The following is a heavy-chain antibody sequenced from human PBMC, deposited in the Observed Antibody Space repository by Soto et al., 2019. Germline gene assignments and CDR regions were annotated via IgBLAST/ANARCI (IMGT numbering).Heavy chain of an antibody. CDR3: ARIDCTGGSCRPYAYYDMDV. CDR1: GFTFNTYG. V-gene: IGHV3-33*01. J-gene: IGHJ6*02. Sequence: GGSLRLSCAASGFTFNTYGMHWVRQAPGRGLEWVAVIWYDGSIKYYADSVKGRFTISRDNSKNTLYLQMNSLRAEDTAVYYCARIDCTGGSCRPYAYYDMDVWGQGTTVTVSS. CDR2: IWYDGSIK. D-gene: IGHD2-15*01.